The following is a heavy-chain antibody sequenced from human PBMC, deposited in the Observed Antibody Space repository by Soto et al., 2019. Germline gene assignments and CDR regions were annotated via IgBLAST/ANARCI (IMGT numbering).Heavy chain of an antibody. J-gene: IGHJ4*02. D-gene: IGHD4-4*01. CDR1: GGSFSSFY. CDR2: VHFSGST. Sequence: SETLSLTCTVSGGSFSSFYWSWIRQPPGKGLEWIGNVHFSGSTDYNPSLNSRVTISVDTSKNQFSLKLSSVTATDTAVYYCARVWSNSFDYWGQGTLVTVSS. V-gene: IGHV4-59*12. CDR3: ARVWSNSFDY.